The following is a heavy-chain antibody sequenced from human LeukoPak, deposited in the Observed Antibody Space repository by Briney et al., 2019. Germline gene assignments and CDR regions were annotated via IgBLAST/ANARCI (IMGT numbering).Heavy chain of an antibody. D-gene: IGHD3-22*01. CDR2: INAGNGNT. CDR3: ARDLAIVVVISDY. V-gene: IGHV1-3*01. CDR1: GYTFTIYA. Sequence: ASVTVSFTASGYTFTIYAMHWVRQAPGQRLEWMGWINAGNGNTKYSQKFQGRVTITRDTSASTAYMELSSLRSEDTAVYYCARDLAIVVVISDYWGQGTLVTVSS. J-gene: IGHJ4*02.